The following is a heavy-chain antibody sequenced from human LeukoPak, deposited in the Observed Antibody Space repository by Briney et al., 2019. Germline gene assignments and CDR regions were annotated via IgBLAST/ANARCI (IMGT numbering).Heavy chain of an antibody. V-gene: IGHV3-30*18. CDR2: ISYDGSNK. J-gene: IGHJ4*02. CDR1: GFTFSSYG. D-gene: IGHD3-10*01. CDR3: AKDSPPFLVRGVEVWAIDY. Sequence: PGRSLRLSCAASGFTFSSYGMHWVRQAPGKGLEWVAVISYDGSNKYYADSVKGRFTISRDNSKNTLYLQMNSLRAEDTAVYYCAKDSPPFLVRGVEVWAIDYWGQGTLVTVSS.